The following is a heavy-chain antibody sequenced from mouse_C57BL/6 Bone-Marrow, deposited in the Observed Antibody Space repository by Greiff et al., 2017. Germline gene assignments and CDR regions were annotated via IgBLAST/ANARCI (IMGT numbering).Heavy chain of an antibody. CDR3: ARRRDYYSNYGDY. CDR1: GYTFTSYW. Sequence: QVQLQQPGAELVKPGASVKLSCKASGYTFTSYWMHWVKQRPGQGLEWIGMIHPNSGSTNYNEKFKSKATLTVDKSSSTAYMQLSSLTSEDSAVYYCARRRDYYSNYGDYWGQGTSVTVSS. D-gene: IGHD2-5*01. J-gene: IGHJ4*01. V-gene: IGHV1-64*01. CDR2: IHPNSGST.